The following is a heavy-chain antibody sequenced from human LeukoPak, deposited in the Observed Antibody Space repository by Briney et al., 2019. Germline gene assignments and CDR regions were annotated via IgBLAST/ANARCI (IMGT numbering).Heavy chain of an antibody. D-gene: IGHD3-22*01. CDR2: IYYSGST. CDR1: GGSISSSSYY. J-gene: IGHJ6*03. V-gene: IGHV4-39*01. Sequence: SETLSLTCTASGGSISSSSYYWGWIRQPPGKGLEWIGSIYYSGSTSYNPSLKSRVTISVDTSKNQFSLKLSSVTAADTAVYYCARSYDSSGYYPYYYYYMDVWGKGTTVTVSS. CDR3: ARSYDSSGYYPYYYYYMDV.